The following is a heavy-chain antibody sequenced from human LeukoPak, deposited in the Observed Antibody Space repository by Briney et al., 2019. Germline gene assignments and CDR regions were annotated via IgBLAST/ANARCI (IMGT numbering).Heavy chain of an antibody. J-gene: IGHJ3*02. CDR1: GGSFSSYY. D-gene: IGHD5-24*01. CDR2: IYYSGST. CDR3: ARHGGATMIGGFLHAFCI. V-gene: IGHV4-59*08. Sequence: SETLSLTCTVSGGSFSSYYWSWIRQPPGKGLEWIGYIYYSGSTNYNPSLKSRVTISVDTSKNQFSLKLSSVTAADTTVYYCARHGGATMIGGFLHAFCIWGQGTMVTVS.